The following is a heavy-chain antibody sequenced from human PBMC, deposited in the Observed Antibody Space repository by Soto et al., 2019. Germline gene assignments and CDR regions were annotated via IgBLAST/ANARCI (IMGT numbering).Heavy chain of an antibody. J-gene: IGHJ6*02. CDR3: ARFVRSCSATTCSTRADV. V-gene: IGHV4-61*01. CDR1: GGFVNSDTHS. D-gene: IGHD2-2*01. Sequence: SETLSLTCTVSGGFVNSDTHSWSWIRQTPGKRLEWIGFIYSGGSTKNPSLRSRVTMSVDTSKNQFSLKLRSVIVADTAVYHCARFVRSCSATTCSTRADVWGQGMTVTVSS. CDR2: IYSGGST.